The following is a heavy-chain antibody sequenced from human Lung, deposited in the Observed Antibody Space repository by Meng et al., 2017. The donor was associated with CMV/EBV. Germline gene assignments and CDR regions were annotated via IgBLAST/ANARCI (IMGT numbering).Heavy chain of an antibody. CDR3: VKDLHGDCYPLCYYFSHGMDV. D-gene: IGHD2-21*01. J-gene: IGHJ6*02. CDR1: GFNFRIYC. Sequence: GEXXKIXRATSGFNFRIYCMHWVRQLPGKGLEWVAFIRYDEKTKYYVDPVKGRFTISRDNSKNTLYLQMNCLRVEDTAVYYCVKDLHGDCYPLCYYFSHGMDVXGQGXTVTVSS. CDR2: IRYDEKTK. V-gene: IGHV3-30*02.